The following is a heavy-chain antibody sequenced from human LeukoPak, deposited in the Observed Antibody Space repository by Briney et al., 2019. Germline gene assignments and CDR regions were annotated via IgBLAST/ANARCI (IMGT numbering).Heavy chain of an antibody. V-gene: IGHV3-13*01. Sequence: GSLRLSCAASGFTFSSYDMHWVRQATGKGLEWVSAIGTAGDTYCPGSVKGRFTISRENAKNSLYLQMNSLRAGDTAVYYCARGDSSGYPHYYYYGMDVWGQGTTVTVSS. D-gene: IGHD3-22*01. CDR2: IGTAGDT. J-gene: IGHJ6*02. CDR3: ARGDSSGYPHYYYYGMDV. CDR1: GFTFSSYD.